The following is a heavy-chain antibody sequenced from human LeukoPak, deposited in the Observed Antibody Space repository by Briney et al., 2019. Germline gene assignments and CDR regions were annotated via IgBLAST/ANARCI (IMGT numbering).Heavy chain of an antibody. CDR1: GFTFSSYA. CDR2: ISGSGGST. CDR3: ARGVRAFDI. J-gene: IGHJ3*02. D-gene: IGHD1-1*01. Sequence: PGGSLRLSCAASGFTFSSYAMSWVRQAPGKGLEWVSAISGSGGSTYYADSVKGRFTISRDNAKNSLYLQMNSLRAEDTAVYYCARGVRAFDIWGQGTMVTVSS. V-gene: IGHV3-23*01.